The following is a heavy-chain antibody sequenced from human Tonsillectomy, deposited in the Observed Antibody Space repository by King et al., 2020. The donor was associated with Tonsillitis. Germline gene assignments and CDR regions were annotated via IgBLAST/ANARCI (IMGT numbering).Heavy chain of an antibody. CDR1: GYTFTNYG. Sequence: LVQSGAEVKKPGASVKVSCKASGYTFTNYGLSWVRQAPGQGLEWVGWISAFNGDTNFAQKLQGRVTMTTDTSTSTAYMELRSLRSDDTAVYYCALQWFTAIHSFDYWGQGTLVTVSS. D-gene: IGHD5-18*01. J-gene: IGHJ4*02. CDR3: ALQWFTAIHSFDY. CDR2: ISAFNGDT. V-gene: IGHV1-18*01.